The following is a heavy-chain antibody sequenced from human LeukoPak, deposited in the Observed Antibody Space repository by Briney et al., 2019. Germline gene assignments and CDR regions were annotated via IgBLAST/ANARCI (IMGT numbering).Heavy chain of an antibody. D-gene: IGHD3/OR15-3a*01. J-gene: IGHJ4*02. Sequence: GGSLRLSCAASGFTFSSYPISWVRQAPGKGLEWVSAITGSGASTYYADSVKGRFTISRDNSKNTLYLQMNSLRGEDTAVYFCAKHLNLDYDYWGQGTLVTASS. CDR1: GFTFSSYP. CDR2: ITGSGAST. V-gene: IGHV3-23*01. CDR3: AKHLNLDYDY.